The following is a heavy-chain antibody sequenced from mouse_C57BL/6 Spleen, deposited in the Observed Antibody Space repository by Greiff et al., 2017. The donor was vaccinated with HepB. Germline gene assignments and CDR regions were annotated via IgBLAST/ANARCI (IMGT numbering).Heavy chain of an antibody. CDR1: GFTFSSYG. V-gene: IGHV5-6*01. Sequence: EVQLVESGGDLVKPGGSLKLSCAASGFTFSSYGMSWVRQTPDKRLEWVATISSGGSYTYYPDSVKGRFTISRDNAKNTLYLQMSSLKSEDTAMYYCARYYYGSSYDYFDYWGQGTTLTVSS. CDR2: ISSGGSYT. D-gene: IGHD1-1*01. J-gene: IGHJ2*01. CDR3: ARYYYGSSYDYFDY.